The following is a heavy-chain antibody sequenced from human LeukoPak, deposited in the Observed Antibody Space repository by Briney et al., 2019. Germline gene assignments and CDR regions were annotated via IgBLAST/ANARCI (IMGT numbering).Heavy chain of an antibody. CDR3: ARVLVVSGWTNIDY. D-gene: IGHD6-19*01. CDR2: IWYDGSNK. V-gene: IGHV3-33*01. Sequence: PGRSLRLSCAASGFTFSSYVMHWVRQAPGKALEWVSFIWYDGSNKYYADSVKGQFTISRDNSKNTLYLQMNSLRAEDTAVYYCARVLVVSGWTNIDYWGQGTLVTVSS. CDR1: GFTFSSYV. J-gene: IGHJ4*02.